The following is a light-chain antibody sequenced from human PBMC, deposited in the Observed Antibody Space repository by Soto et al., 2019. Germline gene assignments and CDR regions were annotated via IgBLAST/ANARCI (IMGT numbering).Light chain of an antibody. CDR3: QQSYSSPLT. Sequence: DIKMTQSPSSLSASVGDRVTITCRTSHSISSYLNWFQQKPGKAPKLLIDAASSLQSGVPSRFSGSGSGTDFTLTISSLQPEDFATYYCQQSYSSPLTFGPGTKVDNK. V-gene: IGKV1-39*01. J-gene: IGKJ3*01. CDR2: AAS. CDR1: HSISSY.